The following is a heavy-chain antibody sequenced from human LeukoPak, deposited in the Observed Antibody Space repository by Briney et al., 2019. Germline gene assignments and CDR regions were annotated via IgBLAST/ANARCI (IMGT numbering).Heavy chain of an antibody. J-gene: IGHJ4*02. CDR1: GYTFTGYY. V-gene: IGHV1-2*02. CDR2: INPNSGGT. CDR3: ARGSITIFGVVFDY. Sequence: GASVKVSCKASGYTFTGYYIHWVRQAPGQGLEWMGWINPNSGGTNYAQKFQGRVTMTRDTSISTAYMELSRLRSDDTAVYYCARGSITIFGVVFDYWGQGTLVTVSS. D-gene: IGHD3-3*01.